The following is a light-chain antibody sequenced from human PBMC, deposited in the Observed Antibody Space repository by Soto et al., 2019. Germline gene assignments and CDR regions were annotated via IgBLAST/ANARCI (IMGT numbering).Light chain of an antibody. CDR3: SSYTSGSTRV. Sequence: QSALTQPASVSGSPGQSITISCTGTSSDVGGYNYVSWYQQHPGKAPKLMIYDVSNRHSVVSNRFSGSKSGNTASLTISGLQAEDEADYYCSSYTSGSTRVFGTGTKLTVL. CDR1: SSDVGGYNY. V-gene: IGLV2-14*01. CDR2: DVS. J-gene: IGLJ1*01.